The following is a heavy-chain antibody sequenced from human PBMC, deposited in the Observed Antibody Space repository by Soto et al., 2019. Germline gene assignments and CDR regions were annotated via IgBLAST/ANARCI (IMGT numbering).Heavy chain of an antibody. J-gene: IGHJ6*02. CDR3: VRMNAESYSSYYAMDV. V-gene: IGHV2-26*01. Sequence: SGPTLVKPTETLTLTCNVSGFSLTTGRMGVSWIRQPPGKALEWLAHIFSDAERSYSRSLQGRLTVSKVGSGSHVVLTMTNMDPVDTGTYFCVRMNAESYSSYYAMDVWGQGTTVTVSS. D-gene: IGHD3-10*01. CDR1: GFSLTTGRMG. CDR2: IFSDAER.